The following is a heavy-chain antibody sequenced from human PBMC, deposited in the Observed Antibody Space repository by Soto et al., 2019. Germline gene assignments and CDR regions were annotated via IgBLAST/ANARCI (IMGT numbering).Heavy chain of an antibody. D-gene: IGHD6-6*01. CDR1: GYTFTSYG. V-gene: IGHV1-69*13. Sequence: GASVKVSCKASGYTFTSYGISWVRQAPGQGLEWMGGIIAYFGTANYAQKFQGRVTITADESTSTAYMELSSLRSEDTAVYYCARGGARPRVYYFDYWGQGTLVTVSS. CDR3: ARGGARPRVYYFDY. J-gene: IGHJ4*02. CDR2: IIAYFGTA.